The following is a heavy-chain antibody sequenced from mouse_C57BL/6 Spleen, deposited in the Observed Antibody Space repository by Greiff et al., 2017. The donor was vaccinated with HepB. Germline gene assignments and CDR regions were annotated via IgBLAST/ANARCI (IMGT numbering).Heavy chain of an antibody. CDR2: ISDGGSYT. V-gene: IGHV5-4*03. CDR1: GFTFSSYA. Sequence: EVNLVESGGGLVKPGGSLKLSCAASGFTFSSYAMSWVRQTPEKRLEWVATISDGGSYTYYPVNVKGRFTISRDNAKNNLYVQMRHLKSEDTAMYYCARWGGHYCGSSGAWFAYWGRGALVSVSA. D-gene: IGHD1-1*01. J-gene: IGHJ3*01. CDR3: ARWGGHYCGSSGAWFAY.